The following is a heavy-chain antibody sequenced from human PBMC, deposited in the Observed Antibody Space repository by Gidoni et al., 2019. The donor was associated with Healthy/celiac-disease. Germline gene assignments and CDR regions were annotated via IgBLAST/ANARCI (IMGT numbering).Heavy chain of an antibody. Sequence: EVQLVESGGGLIQPGGSLRLSCAASGFTVSSNYMSWVRQAPVKGLEWVYVIYSGGRTYYADSVKGRFTISRDNSKNTLYRQMNSLRAEDTAVYYCARDHEDGYYFDYWGQGTLVTVSS. CDR2: IYSGGRT. J-gene: IGHJ4*02. CDR1: GFTVSSNY. V-gene: IGHV3-53*01. D-gene: IGHD2-15*01. CDR3: ARDHEDGYYFDY.